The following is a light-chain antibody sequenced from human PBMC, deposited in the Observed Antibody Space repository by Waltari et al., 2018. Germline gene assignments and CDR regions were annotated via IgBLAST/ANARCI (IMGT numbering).Light chain of an antibody. CDR3: QTGGHGTWV. V-gene: IGLV4-69*01. CDR1: SGHSSNV. Sequence: QLVVTQSPSASASLGASVKLTCTLSSGHSSNVIAWLQQHPERGPRYLMKVNSDGSHSKGAGFPDRFSGSSSGAERYLTISNLQSEDEADYYCQTGGHGTWVFGGGTKLTVL. J-gene: IGLJ3*02. CDR2: VNSDGSH.